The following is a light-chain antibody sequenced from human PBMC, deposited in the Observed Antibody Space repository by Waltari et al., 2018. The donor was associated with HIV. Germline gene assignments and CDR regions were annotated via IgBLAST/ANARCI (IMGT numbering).Light chain of an antibody. V-gene: IGLV1-44*01. J-gene: IGLJ1*01. CDR2: SNN. CDR3: AAWDDSLNGHYV. CDR1: SSNIGSNT. Sequence: QSVLTQPPSASGTPGQRVPIPCSGSSSNIGSNTVHWYQQPPGTAPKLLIYSNNQRPSGVPDRFSGSKSGTSASLAISGLQSEDEADYYCAAWDDSLNGHYVFGTGTKVTVL.